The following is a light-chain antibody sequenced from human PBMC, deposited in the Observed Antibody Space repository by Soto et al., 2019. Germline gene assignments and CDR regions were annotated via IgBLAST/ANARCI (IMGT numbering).Light chain of an antibody. CDR2: DAS. CDR3: QQYHNWYT. Sequence: IPITQSPATLSASPGERATLSCRASQSLDSHLAWYQQKPGQAPRLLIYDASARATGVPARFSGSGSEADFTLTISSLQSEDFAVYYCQQYHNWYTFGQGTKLEIK. V-gene: IGKV3-15*01. J-gene: IGKJ2*01. CDR1: QSLDSH.